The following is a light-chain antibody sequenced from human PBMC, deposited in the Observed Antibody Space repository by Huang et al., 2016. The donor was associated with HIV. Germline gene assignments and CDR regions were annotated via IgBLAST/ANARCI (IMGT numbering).Light chain of an antibody. CDR1: QNVGNY. CDR3: HQRGNWPRT. J-gene: IGKJ1*01. CDR2: DAS. Sequence: EIVLTQSPATLSLSPGERATLSCRASQNVGNYLVLYQHKPGQAPRLLIYDASNRATGIPARFSGSGSGTDFTLTISSLEPEDFAIYYCHQRGNWPRTFGQGTKVEIK. V-gene: IGKV3-11*01.